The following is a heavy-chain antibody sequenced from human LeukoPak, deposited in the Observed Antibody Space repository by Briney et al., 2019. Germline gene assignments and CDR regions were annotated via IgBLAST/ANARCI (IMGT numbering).Heavy chain of an antibody. CDR3: ARREVGAPIRF. J-gene: IGHJ4*02. Sequence: KASETLSLTCTVSGGSIISSNYYWSWIRQSPGKGLEWIGEINHRGSTNYNPSLKSRVTISVDTSKNQFSLKLTSVTAADTAVYYCARREVGAPIRFWGQGTLVTVSS. CDR1: GGSIISSNYY. V-gene: IGHV4-39*01. CDR2: INHRGST. D-gene: IGHD1-26*01.